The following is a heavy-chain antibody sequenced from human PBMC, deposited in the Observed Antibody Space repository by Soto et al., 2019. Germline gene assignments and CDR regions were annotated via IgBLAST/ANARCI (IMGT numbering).Heavy chain of an antibody. Sequence: SETLSLTCAASGGSIDNSTYYWGWIRQPPGKGLEWIGSVYYSGSSYYSPSLKSRVTMSVDSSKNHFSLILDSVTAADTAVYYCVSINAGGWYYFDYWGQGILVTVSS. CDR2: VYYSGSS. D-gene: IGHD6-19*01. V-gene: IGHV4-39*02. J-gene: IGHJ4*02. CDR3: VSINAGGWYYFDY. CDR1: GGSIDNSTYY.